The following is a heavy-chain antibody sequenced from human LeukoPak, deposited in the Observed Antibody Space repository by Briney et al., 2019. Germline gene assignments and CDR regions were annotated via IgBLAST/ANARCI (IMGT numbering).Heavy chain of an antibody. D-gene: IGHD2-15*01. Sequence: GGSLRLSCAASGFTFSSYWMHWVRQAPGKGLVWVSRIYSDGSSTNYADSAKGRFTISRDNAKNTLYLQMNSLRAEDTAVYYCARGEYCSGGSCYSAAFDIWGQGTMVTVSS. CDR2: IYSDGSST. CDR3: ARGEYCSGGSCYSAAFDI. CDR1: GFTFSSYW. J-gene: IGHJ3*02. V-gene: IGHV3-74*01.